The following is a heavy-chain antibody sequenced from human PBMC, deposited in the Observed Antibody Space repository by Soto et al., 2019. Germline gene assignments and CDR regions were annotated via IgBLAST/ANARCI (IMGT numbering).Heavy chain of an antibody. Sequence: EVQLVESGGGLVQPGGSLRLSCAASGFTFSSYSMNWVRQAPGKGLEWVSYISSSSSTIYYADSVKGLLTISRDNAKNSLYLQMSSLRDEDTAVYYCARVRANYYDSSGLVYWGQGTLVTVSS. CDR1: GFTFSSYS. CDR3: ARVRANYYDSSGLVY. J-gene: IGHJ4*02. CDR2: ISSSSSTI. V-gene: IGHV3-48*02. D-gene: IGHD3-22*01.